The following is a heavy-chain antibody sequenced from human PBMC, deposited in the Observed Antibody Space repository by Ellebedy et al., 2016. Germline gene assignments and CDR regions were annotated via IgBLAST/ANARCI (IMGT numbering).Heavy chain of an antibody. J-gene: IGHJ4*02. CDR2: IYYSGST. CDR1: GGSISSSSYY. V-gene: IGHV4-39*07. Sequence: SETLSLTCTVSGGSISSSSYYWGWIRQPPGKGLEWIGSIYYSGSTYYNPSLKSRVTISVDTSKNQFSLKLSSVTAADTAVYYCAREGSGNAFNIAGFDYWGQGTLVTVSS. CDR3: AREGSGNAFNIAGFDY. D-gene: IGHD3-10*01.